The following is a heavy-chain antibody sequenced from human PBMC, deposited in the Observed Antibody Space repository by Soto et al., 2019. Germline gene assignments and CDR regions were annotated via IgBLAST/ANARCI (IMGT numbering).Heavy chain of an antibody. V-gene: IGHV4-61*01. J-gene: IGHJ4*02. CDR2: IYYSGST. D-gene: IGHD3-3*01. Sequence: SETLSLTCTVSGGSVSSGSYYWSWIRQPPGKGLEWIGYIYYSGSTNYNPSLKSRVTISVDTSKNQFSLKLSSVTAADTAVYYCARAPYDFWSGYSPYYFDYWGQGTRVTVSS. CDR1: GGSVSSGSYY. CDR3: ARAPYDFWSGYSPYYFDY.